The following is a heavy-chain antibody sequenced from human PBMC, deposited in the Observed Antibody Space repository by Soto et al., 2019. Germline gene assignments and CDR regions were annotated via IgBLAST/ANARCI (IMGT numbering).Heavy chain of an antibody. CDR2: VSPDHGNA. CDR3: EVTTGY. Sequence: QVQVVQSRAEVKKTGASVKVSCKTSGYTFTAYDIPWVRQAPVQGLEWMGWVSPDHGNAGPAAQFQGRLTMISDTSTSTVYMELSNLRSDDTAVYFFEVTTGYWGQGTMVTVSS. D-gene: IGHD2-21*02. V-gene: IGHV1-8*01. J-gene: IGHJ4*02. CDR1: GYTFTAYD.